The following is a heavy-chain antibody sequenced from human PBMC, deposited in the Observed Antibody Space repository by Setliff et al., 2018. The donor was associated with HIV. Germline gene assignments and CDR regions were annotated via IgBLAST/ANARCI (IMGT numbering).Heavy chain of an antibody. J-gene: IGHJ4*02. V-gene: IGHV3-30*04. D-gene: IGHD3-3*01. CDR1: GFTFSSYA. CDR3: ARERLRFLEWLPLDY. Sequence: GGSLRLSCAASGFTFSSYAMHWVRQAPGKGLEWVAVISYDGINKYYADSVKGRFTISRDNSKNTLYLQMNSLRAEDTAVYYCARERLRFLEWLPLDYWGQGTLVTVS. CDR2: ISYDGINK.